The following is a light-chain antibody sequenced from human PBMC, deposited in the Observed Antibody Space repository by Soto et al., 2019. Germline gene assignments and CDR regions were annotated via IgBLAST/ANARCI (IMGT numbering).Light chain of an antibody. V-gene: IGLV1-51*02. J-gene: IGLJ2*01. CDR3: GEWDSSISAVV. CDR2: ENN. Sequence: QSALTQPPSVSAAPGQKVTISCSGSSSNIGNNYVSWYQQLPGTAPKLLIYENNKRPSGIPDRFSGSKSGTSATLGITGLQTGDDSDYYCGEWDSSISAVVFGGGTNLNVL. CDR1: SSNIGNNY.